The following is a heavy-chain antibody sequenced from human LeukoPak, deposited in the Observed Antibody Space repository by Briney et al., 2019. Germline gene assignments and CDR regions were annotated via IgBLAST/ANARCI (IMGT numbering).Heavy chain of an antibody. Sequence: PGGSPRLSCAASGFTFSNYYMSWIRQAPGKGLEWVSYISSSGSTIYYADSVKGRFTISRDNAKNSLYLQMNSLRAEDTSVYYCARDAYDILTGGAFDIWGQGTVVTVSS. V-gene: IGHV3-11*01. CDR3: ARDAYDILTGGAFDI. CDR1: GFTFSNYY. D-gene: IGHD3-9*01. CDR2: ISSSGSTI. J-gene: IGHJ3*02.